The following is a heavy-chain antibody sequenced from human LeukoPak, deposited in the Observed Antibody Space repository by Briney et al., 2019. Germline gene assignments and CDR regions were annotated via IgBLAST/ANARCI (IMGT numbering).Heavy chain of an antibody. CDR3: AKDPNAGGEGSFDY. CDR2: ISGSGGST. D-gene: IGHD1-26*01. V-gene: IGHV3-23*01. CDR1: GFTFSSYA. Sequence: GGSLRLSCAASGFTFSSYAMSWARQAPGKGLEWVSAISGSGGSTYYADSVKGRFTISRDNSKNTLYLQMNSLRAEDTAVYYCAKDPNAGGEGSFDYWGQGTLVTVSS. J-gene: IGHJ4*02.